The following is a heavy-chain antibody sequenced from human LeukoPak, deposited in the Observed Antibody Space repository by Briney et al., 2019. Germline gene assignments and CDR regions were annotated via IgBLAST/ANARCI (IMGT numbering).Heavy chain of an antibody. V-gene: IGHV1-2*02. CDR2: INPNSGGT. D-gene: IGHD3-3*01. J-gene: IGHJ4*02. CDR1: GYTFTGYY. Sequence: ASVKVSCKASGYTFTGYYMHWVRQAPGQGLEWMGWINPNSGGTNYAQKFQGRVTMTRDTSISTAYMELSRLRSDDTAVYYCARSLVRITIFGVGYYFDYWGQGTLVTVSS. CDR3: ARSLVRITIFGVGYYFDY.